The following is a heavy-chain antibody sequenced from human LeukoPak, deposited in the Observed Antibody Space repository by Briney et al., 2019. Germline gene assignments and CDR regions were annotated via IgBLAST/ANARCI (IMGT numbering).Heavy chain of an antibody. V-gene: IGHV6-1*01. CDR2: TYYRSKWYN. Sequence: SQTLSLTCAISGDSVSSNSAAWNWIRQSPSRGLEWLGRTYYRSKWYNDYAVSVKSRITINPDTSKNQFSLQLNSVTPGDTAVYYCARETSDIVVVVAAREYYYYYGMDVWGQGTTVTVSS. J-gene: IGHJ6*02. CDR3: ARETSDIVVVVAAREYYYYYGMDV. D-gene: IGHD2-15*01. CDR1: GDSVSSNSAA.